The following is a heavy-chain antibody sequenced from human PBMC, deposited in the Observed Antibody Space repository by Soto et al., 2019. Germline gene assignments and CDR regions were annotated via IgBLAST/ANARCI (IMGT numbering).Heavy chain of an antibody. CDR3: ARHTTTAAAGIHYYYGMDV. CDR2: TYPGDSDT. J-gene: IGHJ6*02. CDR1: GYSFTSYW. V-gene: IGHV5-51*01. Sequence: PGESLKISCKGSGYSFTSYWIGWVRQMPGKGLEWMGITYPGDSDTRYSPSFQGQVTISADKSISTAYLQWSSLKASDTAMYYCARHTTTAAAGIHYYYGMDVWGQGTTVTVSS. D-gene: IGHD6-13*01.